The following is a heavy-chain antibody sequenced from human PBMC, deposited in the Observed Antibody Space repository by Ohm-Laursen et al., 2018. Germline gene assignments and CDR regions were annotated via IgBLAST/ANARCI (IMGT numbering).Heavy chain of an antibody. J-gene: IGHJ5*02. CDR3: ARNILSSSWYKLGWFDP. CDR2: IIPIFGTA. D-gene: IGHD6-13*01. CDR1: GYTFTAYY. Sequence: GASVKVSCKASGYTFTAYYMHWVRQAPGQGLEWMGGIIPIFGTANYAQKFQGRVTITADESTSTAYMELSSLRSEDTAVYYCARNILSSSWYKLGWFDPWGQGTLVTVSS. V-gene: IGHV1-69*13.